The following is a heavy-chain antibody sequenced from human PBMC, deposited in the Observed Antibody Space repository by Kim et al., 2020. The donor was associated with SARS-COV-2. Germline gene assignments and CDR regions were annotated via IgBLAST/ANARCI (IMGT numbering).Heavy chain of an antibody. CDR1: GYTFNSYA. D-gene: IGHD2-15*01. J-gene: IGHJ4*02. CDR2: INAGNDNT. V-gene: IGHV1-3*01. CDR3: TRDPHCSGGSCYSGLGY. Sequence: ASVKVSCKASGYTFNSYAMHWVRQAPGQRPEWMGRINAGNDNTKYSQKFQGRVTITRDTSASTAYMELSSLRSEDTAVYYCTRDPHCSGGSCYSGLGYWGQGTLVTVSS.